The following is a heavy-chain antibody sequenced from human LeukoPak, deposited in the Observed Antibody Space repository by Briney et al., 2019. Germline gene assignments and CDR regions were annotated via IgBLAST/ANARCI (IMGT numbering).Heavy chain of an antibody. D-gene: IGHD3-9*01. CDR1: GYTLTELS. J-gene: IGHJ4*02. CDR2: FDPEDGET. V-gene: IGHV1-24*01. Sequence: ASVKVSCKVSGYTLTELSMHWVRQAPGKGLEWMGGFDPEDGETIYAQKFQGRVTMTEDTSTDTAYMELSSLRSEDTAVYYCATDPYYDILTGYSYWGQGTLVTVSS. CDR3: ATDPYYDILTGYSY.